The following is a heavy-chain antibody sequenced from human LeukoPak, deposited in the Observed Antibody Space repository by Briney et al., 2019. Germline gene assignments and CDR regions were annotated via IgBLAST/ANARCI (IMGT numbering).Heavy chain of an antibody. V-gene: IGHV1-2*02. CDR2: INPNSGGT. CDR3: ARDTARITIFGVAKYMDV. D-gene: IGHD3-3*01. J-gene: IGHJ6*03. Sequence: ASVTVSCKASGYTFTGYYIHWVRQAPGQGLEWMGWINPNSGGTNYAQTFQGRVTMTRDTSISTAYMELSRLRSDDTAVYYCARDTARITIFGVAKYMDVWGKGTTVTVSS. CDR1: GYTFTGYY.